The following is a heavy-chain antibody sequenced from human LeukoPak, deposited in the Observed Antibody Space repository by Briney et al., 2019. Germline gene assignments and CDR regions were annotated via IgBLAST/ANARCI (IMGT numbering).Heavy chain of an antibody. CDR1: GGSISSYY. D-gene: IGHD1-26*01. Sequence: PSETLSLTCTVSGGSISSYYWSWIRQPPGKGLEWIGCIYYSGSTNYNPSLKSRVTISVDTSKNQFSLKLSSVTAADTAVYYCARVAVVGATTFDHWGQGTLGTVSS. V-gene: IGHV4-59*01. J-gene: IGHJ4*02. CDR3: ARVAVVGATTFDH. CDR2: IYYSGST.